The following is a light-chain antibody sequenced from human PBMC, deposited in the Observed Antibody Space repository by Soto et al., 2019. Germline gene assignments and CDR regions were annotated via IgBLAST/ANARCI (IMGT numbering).Light chain of an antibody. V-gene: IGKV3-20*01. CDR2: HVS. Sequence: IVLTQSPGTLSLSPGERATLSCRASQSVGNNYLAWFQQKPGQPPRLLLYHVSIRATGIPDRFSGSGSGADFTLTISSVEPEDFAVYYCHQYDYAPLTFGGGTKVEIK. CDR1: QSVGNNY. CDR3: HQYDYAPLT. J-gene: IGKJ4*01.